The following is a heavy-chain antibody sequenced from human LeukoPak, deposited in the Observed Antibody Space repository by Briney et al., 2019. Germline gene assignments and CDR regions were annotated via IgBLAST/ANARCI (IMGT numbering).Heavy chain of an antibody. V-gene: IGHV3-20*04. D-gene: IGHD2-2*01. CDR3: ARASSNAYCSSTSCYFFDY. CDR1: GVTFDDYG. J-gene: IGHJ4*02. Sequence: PGGSLRLSCAASGVTFDDYGMSWVRQAPGKGLEWVCGINWNGGSAGYADSVKGRFTISRDNAKNSLYLQMNSLRAEDTALYYCARASSNAYCSSTSCYFFDYWGQGTLVTVPS. CDR2: INWNGGSA.